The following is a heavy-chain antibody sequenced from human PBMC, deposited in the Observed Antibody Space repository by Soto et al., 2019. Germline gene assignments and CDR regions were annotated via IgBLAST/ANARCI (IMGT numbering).Heavy chain of an antibody. CDR1: GGSFSGYS. CDR2: INHSGFT. Sequence: QVQLQQWGAGLLKPSETLSLTCAVSGGSFSGYSWTWIRQPPGQGLEWIGEINHSGFTYDNPSLNSRLTMSIDRSKNQFSLNLTSLTAADTAVYFCARSRGTLVRGVGVVVSRLDLWGQGTLATVSS. CDR3: ARSRGTLVRGVGVVVSRLDL. J-gene: IGHJ5*02. V-gene: IGHV4-34*01. D-gene: IGHD3-10*01.